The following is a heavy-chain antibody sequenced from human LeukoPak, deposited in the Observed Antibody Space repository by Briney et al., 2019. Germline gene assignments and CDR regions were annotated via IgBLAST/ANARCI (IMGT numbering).Heavy chain of an antibody. V-gene: IGHV4-39*07. Sequence: PSETLSLTCTVSGGSISSSSYWGWIRQPPGKGLEWVGSISYSGSTYYNPSLKSRVTISVDTSKNQLSLRLRSVTAADTALYYCAGDTYGTDYWGQGTLVTVSS. D-gene: IGHD5-18*01. J-gene: IGHJ4*02. CDR1: GGSISSSSY. CDR2: ISYSGST. CDR3: AGDTYGTDY.